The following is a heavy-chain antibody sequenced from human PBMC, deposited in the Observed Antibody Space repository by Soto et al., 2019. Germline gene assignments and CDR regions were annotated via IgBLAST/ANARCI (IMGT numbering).Heavy chain of an antibody. Sequence: SGTLSLTCTVSAGSLSSRGYCCSWIRQHPGQGLEWIGEINDSGSTNYNPSLKSRVTISVDTSKNQFSLKLSSVTAADTAVYYCARDLRATILLVGHTNWFEPLGQGTLVTVSP. D-gene: IGHD5-12*01. CDR1: AGSLSSRGYC. V-gene: IGHV4-61*08. J-gene: IGHJ5*02. CDR3: ARDLRATILLVGHTNWFEP. CDR2: INDSGST.